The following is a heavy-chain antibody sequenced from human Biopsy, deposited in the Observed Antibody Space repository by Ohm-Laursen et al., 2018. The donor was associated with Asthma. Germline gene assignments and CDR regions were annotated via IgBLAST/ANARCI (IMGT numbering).Heavy chain of an antibody. V-gene: IGHV1-69*01. D-gene: IGHD3-10*01. CDR2: IIPIFGTA. J-gene: IGHJ6*02. CDR1: GGTFSSYA. CDR3: ARWGIQGVRFWGMDV. Sequence: SSVKVSCKASGGTFSSYAISWVRQAPGQGLEWMGGIIPIFGTANDAQKFQGRVTITADESTSTAYLELSSLRSEDTAVYYCARWGIQGVRFWGMDVWGQGTTVTVSS.